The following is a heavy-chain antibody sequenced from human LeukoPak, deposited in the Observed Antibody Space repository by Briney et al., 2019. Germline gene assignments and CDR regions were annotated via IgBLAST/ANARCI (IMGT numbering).Heavy chain of an antibody. CDR3: ASTPSSGGSRITQTPIYDY. J-gene: IGHJ4*02. Sequence: SETLSLTCAVYGGSFSGYYWSWIRQPPGKGLEWIGEINHSGSTNYNPSLKSRVTISVDTSKNQFSLKLSSVTAADTAEYYCASTPSSGGSRITQTPIYDYWGQGTLVTVSS. CDR2: INHSGST. D-gene: IGHD2-15*01. CDR1: GGSFSGYY. V-gene: IGHV4-34*01.